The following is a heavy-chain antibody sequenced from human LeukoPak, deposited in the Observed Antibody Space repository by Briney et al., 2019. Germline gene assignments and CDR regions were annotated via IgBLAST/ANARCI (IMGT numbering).Heavy chain of an antibody. CDR2: ISSSASSI. CDR3: ARWDY. Sequence: GGSLRLSCAASGFTFSTYEMNWVRQAAGKGLEWVSYISSSASSIYYADSVKGRFTISRDNAKNSLYLQMNSLRAEDTAVYYCARWDYWGQGTLVTVSS. CDR1: GFTFSTYE. V-gene: IGHV3-48*03. J-gene: IGHJ4*02.